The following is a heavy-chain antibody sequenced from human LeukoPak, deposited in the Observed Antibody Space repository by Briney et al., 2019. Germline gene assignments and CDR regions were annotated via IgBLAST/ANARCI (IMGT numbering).Heavy chain of an antibody. CDR2: ISYSGST. D-gene: IGHD3-9*01. CDR1: GASIRSYY. CDR3: ARRTTYDILTGALRFDY. Sequence: SETLSLTCTVSGASIRSYYWSWIRQPPGKGLEWIGYISYSGSTNYNPSLKSRVAISVDTSKNQFSLKLSSVTAADTAVYYCARRTTYDILTGALRFDYWGQGTLVTVSS. V-gene: IGHV4-59*12. J-gene: IGHJ4*02.